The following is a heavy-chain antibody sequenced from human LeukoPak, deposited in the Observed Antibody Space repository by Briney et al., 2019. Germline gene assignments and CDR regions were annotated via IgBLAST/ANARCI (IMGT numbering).Heavy chain of an antibody. CDR1: GGSISSSSAY. D-gene: IGHD5-18*01. CDR2: IYYSKNT. Sequence: SETLSLTCTVSGGSISSSSAYWGWIRQPPGKGLEWLGSIYYSKNTYYNPSLKSRVTISADTSKNQFSLTLGSVSATDTAVYYCVSPRGFSYGYFDYWGQGTLVTVSS. J-gene: IGHJ4*02. V-gene: IGHV4-39*01. CDR3: VSPRGFSYGYFDY.